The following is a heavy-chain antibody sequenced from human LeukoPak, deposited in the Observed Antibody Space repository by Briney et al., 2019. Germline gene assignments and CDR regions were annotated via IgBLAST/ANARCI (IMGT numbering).Heavy chain of an antibody. CDR2: IYYSGST. CDR1: GGSISSYY. D-gene: IGHD1-26*01. J-gene: IGHJ4*02. CDR3: ARALPVGATNYFDY. Sequence: KPSETLSLTCTVSGGSISSYYWSWIRQPAGKGLEWIGYIYYSGSTNYNPSLKSRVTISVDTSKNQFSLKLSSVTAADTAVYYCARALPVGATNYFDYWGQGTLVTVSS. V-gene: IGHV4-59*01.